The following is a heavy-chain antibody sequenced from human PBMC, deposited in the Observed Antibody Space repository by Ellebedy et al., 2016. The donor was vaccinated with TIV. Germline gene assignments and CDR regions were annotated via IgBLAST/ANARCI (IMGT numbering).Heavy chain of an antibody. Sequence: GESLKISCAASGFTFSSYAFNWVRQAPGKGLEWVSSISSGSNYIYYTHSLKRRFTISRDNAKNSLYLQMDRLRAEDTAVYYCARDRLVSDSRVGGMDVWGQGTTVTVSS. D-gene: IGHD2-2*01. CDR1: GFTFSSYA. J-gene: IGHJ6*02. CDR2: ISSGSNYI. V-gene: IGHV3-21*01. CDR3: ARDRLVSDSRVGGMDV.